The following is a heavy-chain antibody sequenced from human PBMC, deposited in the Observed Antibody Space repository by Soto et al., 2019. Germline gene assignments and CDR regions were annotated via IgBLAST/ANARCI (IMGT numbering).Heavy chain of an antibody. CDR3: ARRACGGDCYDAFDI. D-gene: IGHD2-21*02. J-gene: IGHJ3*02. V-gene: IGHV5-51*01. CDR1: GYSFTSYW. Sequence: GESLKISCKGSGYSFTSYWIGWVRQMPGKGLEWMGIIYPGDSDTRYSPSFQGQVTISADKSISTAYLQWSSLKASDTAMYYCARRACGGDCYDAFDIWGQGTMVTVSS. CDR2: IYPGDSDT.